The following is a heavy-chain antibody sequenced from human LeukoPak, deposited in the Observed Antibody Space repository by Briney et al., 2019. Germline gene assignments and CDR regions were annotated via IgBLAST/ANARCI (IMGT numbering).Heavy chain of an antibody. CDR2: INPNSGGT. V-gene: IGHV1-2*02. CDR3: ARDPSRGMTPSAL. D-gene: IGHD1-14*01. J-gene: IGHJ4*02. Sequence: ASVKVSCKASGYTFTGYYMHWVRQAPGQGLEWMGWINPNSGGTNYAQKFQGRVTMTRDTSISTAYMELSRLRSDDTAVYYCARDPSRGMTPSALWGQGTLVTVSS. CDR1: GYTFTGYY.